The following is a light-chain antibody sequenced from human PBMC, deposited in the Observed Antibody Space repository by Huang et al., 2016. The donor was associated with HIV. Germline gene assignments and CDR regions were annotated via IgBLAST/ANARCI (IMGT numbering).Light chain of an antibody. Sequence: DIQMTQSPSSLSASPGVRVNLSCRANQDIGNFLAWYQHKPGGVPRLLIYGASTLQSGVPSRFSGRGSGTDFTLTITSFQPDDVATYYCQGYDSAPRAFGQGTKVEI. CDR2: GAS. J-gene: IGKJ1*01. V-gene: IGKV1-27*01. CDR3: QGYDSAPRA. CDR1: QDIGNF.